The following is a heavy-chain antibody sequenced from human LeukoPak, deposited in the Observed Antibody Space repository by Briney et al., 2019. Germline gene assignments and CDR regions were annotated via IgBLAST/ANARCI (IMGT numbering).Heavy chain of an antibody. CDR3: ARDRNVIGADFDS. Sequence: GGSQSLLCVPCVLLFENFAIQWVRQAPGKGREWVSIVSFDGTHNFYADSGSGRFTVPRDDSENTVYMHMNSLRPDDTAVYFCARDRNVIGADFDSWGQGTLVTVSS. CDR1: VLLFENFA. D-gene: IGHD2/OR15-2a*01. J-gene: IGHJ5*01. CDR2: VSFDGTHN. V-gene: IGHV3-30*04.